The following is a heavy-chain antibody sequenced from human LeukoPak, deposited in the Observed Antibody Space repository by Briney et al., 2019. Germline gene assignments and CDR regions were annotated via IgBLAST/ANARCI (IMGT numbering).Heavy chain of an antibody. D-gene: IGHD2-15*01. CDR3: ARGGATPIDY. CDR2: MNPNSGNT. V-gene: IGHV1-8*02. CDR1: GYTFTGYY. J-gene: IGHJ4*02. Sequence: ASVKVSCKAPGYTFTGYYMHWVRQAPGQGLEWMGWMNPNSGNTGYAQKFQGRVTMTRNTSISTAYMELSSLRSEDTAVYYCARGGATPIDYWGQGTLVTVSS.